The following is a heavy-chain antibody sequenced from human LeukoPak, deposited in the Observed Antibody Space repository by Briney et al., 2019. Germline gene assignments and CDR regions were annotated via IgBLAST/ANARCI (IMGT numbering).Heavy chain of an antibody. CDR1: GFTFSSYW. V-gene: IGHV3-7*01. D-gene: IGHD4-17*01. Sequence: GGSLRLSCAASGFTFSSYWMSLGRQAPGKGLGWVANIKQDGSEKYYVDSVKGRFTISRDNAKNSMYLQMNSLRAEDTAVYYCARYGDYESAYYYYYYMDVWGKGTTVTISS. CDR2: IKQDGSEK. J-gene: IGHJ6*03. CDR3: ARYGDYESAYYYYYYMDV.